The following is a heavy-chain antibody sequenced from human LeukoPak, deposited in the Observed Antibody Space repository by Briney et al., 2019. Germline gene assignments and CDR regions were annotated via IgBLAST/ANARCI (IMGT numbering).Heavy chain of an antibody. D-gene: IGHD2-15*01. CDR1: GYTFTGYY. CDR3: ARGLPTRGYCSGGSCYELSVDV. Sequence: ASVKVSCKASGYTFTGYYMHWVRQAPGQGLEWMGIINPSGGSTSYAQKFQGRVTMTRDTSTSTVYMELSSLRSEDTAVYYCARGLPTRGYCSGGSCYELSVDVWGQGTTVTVSS. V-gene: IGHV1-46*01. CDR2: INPSGGST. J-gene: IGHJ6*02.